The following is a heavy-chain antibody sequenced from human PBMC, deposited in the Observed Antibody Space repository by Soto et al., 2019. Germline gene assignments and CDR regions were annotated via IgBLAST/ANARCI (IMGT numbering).Heavy chain of an antibody. CDR1: GYTFTSYA. D-gene: IGHD2-2*01. Sequence: QVQLVQSGAEVKKPGASVKVSCKASGYTFTSYAMHWVRQAPGQRLEWMGWINAGNGNTKYSQKFQGRVTITRDTSASTAYMELSSLRSEDTAVYYCALLGYCSSTCCYVGSLDYWGQGTLVTVSS. J-gene: IGHJ4*02. CDR2: INAGNGNT. V-gene: IGHV1-3*01. CDR3: ALLGYCSSTCCYVGSLDY.